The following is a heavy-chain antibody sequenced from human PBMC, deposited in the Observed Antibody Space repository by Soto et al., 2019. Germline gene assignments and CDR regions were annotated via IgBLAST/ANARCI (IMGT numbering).Heavy chain of an antibody. V-gene: IGHV3-21*01. CDR3: ARASRRADAFDT. J-gene: IGHJ3*02. Sequence: GGSLRLSCAASGFTFSSYSMHWVRQAPGKGLEWVSSISITSSYIYYADSVKGRFTISRDNAKNSLYLQMNSLRAEDTAVYYCARASRRADAFDTWGQGTMVTFSS. CDR1: GFTFSSYS. CDR2: ISITSSYI.